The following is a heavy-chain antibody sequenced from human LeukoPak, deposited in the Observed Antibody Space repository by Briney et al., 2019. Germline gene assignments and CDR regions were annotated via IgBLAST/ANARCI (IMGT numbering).Heavy chain of an antibody. V-gene: IGHV4-34*01. D-gene: IGHD5-24*01. CDR3: ARGEMATIEDAFDI. CDR2: INHSGST. J-gene: IGHJ3*02. Sequence: PSETLSLTCAVYGGSFSGYYWSWIRQPPGKGLEWIGEINHSGSTNYNPSLKSRVTISVDTSKNLFSLELRSVTAADTAVCYCARGEMATIEDAFDIWGQGTMVTVSS. CDR1: GGSFSGYY.